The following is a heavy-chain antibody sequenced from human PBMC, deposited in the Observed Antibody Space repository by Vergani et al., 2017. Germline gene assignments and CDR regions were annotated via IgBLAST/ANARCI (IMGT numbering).Heavy chain of an antibody. Sequence: QVHLVQSGAEVKKPGASVKASCKASGYNFTAYYLNWVRQAPGQGLEWVGWINPNTGGAYYAQKFQDTATMTRDTFTSTAYMGLRGLRADDTAVYFCAGRDITIFGVVIIRGYYYYGMDVWGQ. CDR3: AGRDITIFGVVIIRGYYYYGMDV. J-gene: IGHJ6*02. D-gene: IGHD3-3*01. V-gene: IGHV1-2*02. CDR1: GYNFTAYY. CDR2: INPNTGGA.